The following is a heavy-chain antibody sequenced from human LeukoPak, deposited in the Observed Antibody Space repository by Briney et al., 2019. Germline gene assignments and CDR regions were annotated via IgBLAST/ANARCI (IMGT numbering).Heavy chain of an antibody. J-gene: IGHJ4*02. CDR2: ISSNGGST. CDR3: ARVHDRWHAPDY. V-gene: IGHV3-64*01. D-gene: IGHD4-23*01. CDR1: GLTFNDAW. Sequence: GGSLRLSCAASGLTFNDAWMSWVRQAPGKGLEYVSAISSNGGSTYYANSVKDRFTISRDNSKNTLYLQMGSLRAEDMAVYYCARVHDRWHAPDYWGQGTLVTVSS.